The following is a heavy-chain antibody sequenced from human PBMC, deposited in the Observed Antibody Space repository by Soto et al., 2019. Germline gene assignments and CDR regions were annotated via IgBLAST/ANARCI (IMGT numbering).Heavy chain of an antibody. J-gene: IGHJ3*02. CDR1: GGTFSSYT. V-gene: IGHV1-69*08. CDR2: IIPILGIA. CDR3: ARDRYGSSTSCYRGGACDT. Sequence: QVQLVQSGAEVKKPGSSVKVSCKASGGTFSSYTISWVRQAPGQGLEWMGRIIPILGIAHYAQKFQGRVTITADKSTSTAYMEMRSLRSGDTAVYYCARDRYGSSTSCYRGGACDTWGQGTMVTVSS. D-gene: IGHD2-2*01.